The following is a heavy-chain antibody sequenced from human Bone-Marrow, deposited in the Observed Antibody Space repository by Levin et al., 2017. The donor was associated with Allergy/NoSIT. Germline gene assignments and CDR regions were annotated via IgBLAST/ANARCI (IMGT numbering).Heavy chain of an antibody. CDR2: VNPNNGDT. CDR3: AALLHGTFDY. V-gene: IGHV1-2*02. J-gene: IGHJ4*02. CDR1: GPNFTAFY. Sequence: GESLKISCKASGPNFTAFYIHWVRQAPGQGLEWMGWVNPNNGDTKYAKKFQGRVRMTRDTSVNTVYMELSRLTSDDTAVYYCAALLHGTFDYWGQGTLVTVSS. D-gene: IGHD1-1*01.